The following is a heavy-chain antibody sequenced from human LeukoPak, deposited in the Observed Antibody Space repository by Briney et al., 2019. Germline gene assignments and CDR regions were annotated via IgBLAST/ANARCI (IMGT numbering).Heavy chain of an antibody. D-gene: IGHD2-21*01. CDR2: IVGSGANT. Sequence: PGGSLRLSCAASGFTFSSYAMNWVRQAPGTGLQWISSIVGSGANTYHADSVKGRFTSSRDNSKNTLYLQMNSLRAEDTAVYYCATRPPSETYFGVLDYWGQGTLVTVSS. CDR1: GFTFSSYA. CDR3: ATRPPSETYFGVLDY. V-gene: IGHV3-23*01. J-gene: IGHJ4*02.